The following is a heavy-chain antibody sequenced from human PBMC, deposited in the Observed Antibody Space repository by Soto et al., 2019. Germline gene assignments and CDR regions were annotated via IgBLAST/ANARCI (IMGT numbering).Heavy chain of an antibody. CDR3: ATIVGANDY. J-gene: IGHJ4*02. CDR1: GGSISSDSYA. D-gene: IGHD1-26*01. V-gene: IGHV4-61*09. CDR2: IYASGSA. Sequence: SETLSLTYTVSGGSISSDSYAWVWLRQPAGKGREWIGHIYASGSASYKSSLKSRVSMSVDTSKNQFSLKLNSVTAADTAVYYCATIVGANDYWGQGALVTVSS.